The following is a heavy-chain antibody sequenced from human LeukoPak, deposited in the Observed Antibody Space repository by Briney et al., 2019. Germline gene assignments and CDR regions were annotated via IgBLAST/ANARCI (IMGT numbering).Heavy chain of an antibody. CDR2: ISYDGSNK. J-gene: IGHJ4*02. CDR1: GFTFSSYA. V-gene: IGHV3-30-3*01. D-gene: IGHD5-18*01. Sequence: GGSLRLSCAASGFTFSSYAMQWVRQAPGKGLEWVAVISYDGSNKYYADSVKGRFTISRDNSKNTLYLQMNSLRAEDTAVYYCASDDGRGYSYGTLGYWGQGTLVTVSS. CDR3: ASDDGRGYSYGTLGY.